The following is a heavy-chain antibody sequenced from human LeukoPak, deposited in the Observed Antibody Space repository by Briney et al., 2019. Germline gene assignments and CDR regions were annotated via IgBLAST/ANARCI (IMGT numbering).Heavy chain of an antibody. D-gene: IGHD3-10*01. J-gene: IGHJ4*02. Sequence: SETLSLTCSVSGGSISSDYWSWIRQPVGKGLEWIARISLGGRTNYYPSFKSGVTVSLDKSKNQFFLKVTYVTAADKAVYYCARLNGSGSYAYFDYWGQGSLVIVSS. V-gene: IGHV4-4*07. CDR3: ARLNGSGSYAYFDY. CDR2: ISLGGRT. CDR1: GGSISSDY.